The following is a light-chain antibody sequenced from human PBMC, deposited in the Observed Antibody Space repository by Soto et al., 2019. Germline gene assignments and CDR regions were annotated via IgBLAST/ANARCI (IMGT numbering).Light chain of an antibody. CDR3: QQYYNTPLT. CDR2: WAS. Sequence: IVMTQSPDSLAVSLGERATINCKSSQSVLYSSNNQNYLAWYQQKPRQPPKLIIYWASTRQSGVPDRFSGSGSGTDFTLTISGLQDEDVEVYYCQQYYNTPLTLGGGTKVDIK. V-gene: IGKV4-1*01. J-gene: IGKJ4*01. CDR1: QSVLYSSNNQNY.